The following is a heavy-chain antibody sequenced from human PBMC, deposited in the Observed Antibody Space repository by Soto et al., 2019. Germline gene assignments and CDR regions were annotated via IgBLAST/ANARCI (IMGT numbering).Heavy chain of an antibody. CDR3: TRSDCSGGSCYSARLY. CDR2: INTDGRNT. J-gene: IGHJ4*02. Sequence: PGGSLRLSCAASGLTFSSYWMHWVRQAPGKGLVWVSRINTDGRNTNYADSVKGRFTISRDNAKNTLYLQMSSLRAEDTAIYYCTRSDCSGGSCYSARLYWGQGIMVTVSS. D-gene: IGHD2-15*01. CDR1: GLTFSSYW. V-gene: IGHV3-74*01.